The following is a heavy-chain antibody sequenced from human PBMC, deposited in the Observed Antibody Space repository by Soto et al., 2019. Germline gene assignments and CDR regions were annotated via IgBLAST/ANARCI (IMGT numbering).Heavy chain of an antibody. D-gene: IGHD2-15*01. Sequence: SVKVSCKASGGTFSSYTISWVRQAPGQGLEWMGRIIPILSIANYAQKFQGRVTITADKSTSTAYMELSSLRSEDTAVYYCAMRKIVVVVAATEDWFDPWGQGTLVTVSS. CDR3: AMRKIVVVVAATEDWFDP. V-gene: IGHV1-69*02. CDR2: IIPILSIA. J-gene: IGHJ5*02. CDR1: GGTFSSYT.